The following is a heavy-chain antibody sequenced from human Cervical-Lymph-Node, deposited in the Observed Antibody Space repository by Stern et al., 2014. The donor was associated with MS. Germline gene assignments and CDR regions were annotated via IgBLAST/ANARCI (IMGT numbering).Heavy chain of an antibody. J-gene: IGHJ5*02. D-gene: IGHD3-10*01. CDR1: GYTFTSYY. CDR2: INPSGGST. V-gene: IGHV1-46*01. CDR3: ARGKPGNLYYYGSGVGFDP. Sequence: QVQLVESGAEVKKPGASVKVSCKASGYTFTSYYMHWVRQAPGQGLEWMGIINPSGGSTSYAQKFQGRVTMTRDTSTSTVYMELSSLRSEDTAVYYCARGKPGNLYYYGSGVGFDPWGQGTLVTVSS.